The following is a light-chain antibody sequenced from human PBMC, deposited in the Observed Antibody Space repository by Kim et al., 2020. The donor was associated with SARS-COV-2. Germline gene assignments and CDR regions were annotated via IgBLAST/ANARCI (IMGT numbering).Light chain of an antibody. J-gene: IGLJ1*01. CDR2: RNN. CDR3: AAWDDSLSGYV. CDR1: SSNIGSNY. Sequence: ELTQPPSASGTPGQWVTISCSGGSSNIGSNYVYWYQHLPGTAPKLLIYRNNLRPSGVPDRFSGSKSATSASLAISGLRSEDEADYYCAAWDDSLSGYVFGSGTKVTVL. V-gene: IGLV1-47*01.